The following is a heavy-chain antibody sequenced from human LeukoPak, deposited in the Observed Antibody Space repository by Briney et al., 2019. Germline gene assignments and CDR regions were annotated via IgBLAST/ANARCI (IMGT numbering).Heavy chain of an antibody. V-gene: IGHV1-58*01. J-gene: IGHJ4*02. CDR1: GFTFTSSA. CDR3: AADLGPTVDY. CDR2: IVVGSGNT. Sequence: SVKVSCKAAGFTFTSSAGQWVRQARGQRLEWIGWIVVGSGNTNYAQKFQERVTITRDMSTSTAYMELSSLRSEDTAVYYCAADLGPTVDYWGQGTRVTVSS.